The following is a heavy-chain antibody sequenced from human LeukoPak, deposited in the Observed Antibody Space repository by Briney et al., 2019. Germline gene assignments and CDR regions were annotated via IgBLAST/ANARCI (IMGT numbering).Heavy chain of an antibody. CDR2: IYTSGST. D-gene: IGHD3-3*02. J-gene: IGHJ4*02. V-gene: IGHV4-61*02. Sequence: PSETLSLTCTVSGGSISSGSYYWSWIRQPAGTGLEWIGRIYTSGSTNYNPSLKSRVTISVDTSKNQFSLKLSSVTAADTAVYYCARDGTTIFGVVPFDYWGQGTLVTVSS. CDR1: GGSISSGSYY. CDR3: ARDGTTIFGVVPFDY.